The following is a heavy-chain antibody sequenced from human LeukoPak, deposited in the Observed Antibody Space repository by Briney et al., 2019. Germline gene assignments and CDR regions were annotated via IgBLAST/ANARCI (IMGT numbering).Heavy chain of an antibody. CDR1: GGSISSYY. J-gene: IGHJ5*02. CDR2: IYYSGST. Sequence: PSETLSLTCTVSGGSISSYYWSWIRQPPGKGLEWIGYIYYSGSTNYNPSLKSRVTISVDTSKNQFSLKLSSVTAADTAVYYCARRRPGRTTATYNWFDPWGQGTLVTVSS. V-gene: IGHV4-59*12. CDR3: ARRRPGRTTATYNWFDP. D-gene: IGHD4-11*01.